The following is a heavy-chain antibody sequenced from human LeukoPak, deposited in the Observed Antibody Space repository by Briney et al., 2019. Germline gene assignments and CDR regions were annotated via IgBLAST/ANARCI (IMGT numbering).Heavy chain of an antibody. CDR3: ATRPSYDILTGYYFDY. CDR2: ITASSTAI. CDR1: GFTFNTYT. Sequence: GGSLRLSCAASGFTFNTYTMNWVRQAPGKGLEWVSSITASSTAIYSADSVKGRFTISRDNAKNFLYLQMNSLRAEDTAVYYCATRPSYDILTGYYFDYWGQGTLVTVSS. J-gene: IGHJ4*02. D-gene: IGHD3-9*01. V-gene: IGHV3-21*01.